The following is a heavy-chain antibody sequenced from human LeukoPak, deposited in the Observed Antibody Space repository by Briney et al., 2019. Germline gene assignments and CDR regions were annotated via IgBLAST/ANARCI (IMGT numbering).Heavy chain of an antibody. CDR2: ISYDGNNK. J-gene: IGHJ4*02. CDR3: AKGSYYDSSGSFYFDY. Sequence: GRSLRLSCAASGFIFSHYTIHWVRQAPGKGPEWVALISYDGNNKYYADSVRGRFTISRDNSKNTLYVQVNSLGTEDTAAYYCAKGSYYDSSGSFYFDYWGQGTLVTVSS. V-gene: IGHV3-30-3*01. D-gene: IGHD3-22*01. CDR1: GFIFSHYT.